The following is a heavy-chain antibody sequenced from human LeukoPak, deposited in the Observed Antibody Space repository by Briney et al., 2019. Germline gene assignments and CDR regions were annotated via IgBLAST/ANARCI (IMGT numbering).Heavy chain of an antibody. CDR3: ATGGGPFDY. V-gene: IGHV4-4*07. CDR2: FYTGGGP. D-gene: IGHD3-16*01. J-gene: IGHJ4*02. Sequence: SETLSLTCSVSGGSISLWQWNWIRQAAGKGLEWIGRFYTGGGPKYNPSLKSRVTMSLDTSKNQFFLKVSSVTAADTAVYFCATGGGPFDYWGQGILVTVSS. CDR1: GGSISLWQ.